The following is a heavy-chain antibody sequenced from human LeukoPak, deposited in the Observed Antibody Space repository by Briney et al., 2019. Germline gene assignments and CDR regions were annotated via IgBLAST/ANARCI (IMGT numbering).Heavy chain of an antibody. Sequence: PGKSLRLSCAASGFTVSRYWMHWVRQAPGKGLVWVARINVEGNYIDYAESVKGRFTISRDSAMNTLYLQMNSVRAEDTAVYSCARDLIGPYDHWGQGTLVTVSS. V-gene: IGHV3-74*01. J-gene: IGHJ4*02. CDR2: INVEGNYI. CDR3: ARDLIGPYDH. CDR1: GFTVSRYW. D-gene: IGHD3-22*01.